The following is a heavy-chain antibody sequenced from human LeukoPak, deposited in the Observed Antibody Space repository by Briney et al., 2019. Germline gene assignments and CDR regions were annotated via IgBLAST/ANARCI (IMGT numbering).Heavy chain of an antibody. CDR1: GFTFGDYA. D-gene: IGHD6-13*01. CDR2: IRSKAYGGTT. CDR3: TRDRGSSWVYYYMDV. Sequence: GGSLRLSCTASGFTFGDYAMSWVRQAPGKGLEWVGFIRSKAYGGTTEYAASVKGRFTISRDDSKSIAYLQMNRLKTEDTAVYYCTRDRGSSWVYYYMDVWGKGTTVTVSS. V-gene: IGHV3-49*04. J-gene: IGHJ6*03.